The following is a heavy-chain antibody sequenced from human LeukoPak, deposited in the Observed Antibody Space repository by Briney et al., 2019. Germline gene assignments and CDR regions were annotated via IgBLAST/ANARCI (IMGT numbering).Heavy chain of an antibody. CDR3: ARDSYRDAFDI. CDR1: GGSISSSSYY. D-gene: IGHD5-12*01. V-gene: IGHV4-39*07. J-gene: IGHJ3*02. CDR2: IYYSGST. Sequence: SETLSLTCTVSGGSISSSSYYWGWIRQPPGKGLEWIGSIYYSGSTYSNPSLKSRVTISLDASKNQFSLKLTSVTAADTAVYYCARDSYRDAFDIWGQGTMVTVSS.